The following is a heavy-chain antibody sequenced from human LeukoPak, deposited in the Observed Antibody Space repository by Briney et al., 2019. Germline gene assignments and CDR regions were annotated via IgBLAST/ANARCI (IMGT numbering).Heavy chain of an antibody. CDR1: GLTFSSYS. CDR2: ISSSSGTI. D-gene: IGHD1-7*01. V-gene: IGHV3-48*01. J-gene: IGHJ6*03. CDR3: ARVGTPGYNWNYDGDSYYYYYMDV. Sequence: GGSLRLSCAASGLTFSSYSMNWVRQAPGKGPEWVSYISSSSGTIYYADSVKGRFTISRDNSKNTLYLQMNSLRAEDTAVYYCARVGTPGYNWNYDGDSYYYYYMDVWGKGTTVTVSS.